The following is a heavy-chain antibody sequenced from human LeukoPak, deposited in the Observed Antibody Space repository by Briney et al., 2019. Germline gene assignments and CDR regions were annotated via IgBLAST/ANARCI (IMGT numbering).Heavy chain of an antibody. CDR3: ATSSPYYFDY. CDR2: IYYSGST. J-gene: IGHJ4*02. V-gene: IGHV4-59*11. Sequence: PSETLSLTCTISGDSINGHYWSWIRQPPGKGLEWIGYIYYSGSTNYNPSLKSRVTISVDTSKNQFSLKLSSVTAADTAVYYCATSSPYYFDYWGQGTLVTVSS. CDR1: GDSINGHY.